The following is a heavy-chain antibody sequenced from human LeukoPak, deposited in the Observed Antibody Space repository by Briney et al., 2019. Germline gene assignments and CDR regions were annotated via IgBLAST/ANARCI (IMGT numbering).Heavy chain of an antibody. J-gene: IGHJ3*02. V-gene: IGHV3-21*01. D-gene: IGHD3-10*01. CDR3: ARSEFEAFDM. CDR2: INSNSNYM. CDR1: GFIFSYYS. Sequence: GGSPRLSCAASGFIFSYYSMNWVRQAPGKGLEWVSSINSNSNYMSYADSVKGRFTISRDNAKNSPYLQMTSLRAEDTAVYYCARSEFEAFDMWGQGTMVTVSS.